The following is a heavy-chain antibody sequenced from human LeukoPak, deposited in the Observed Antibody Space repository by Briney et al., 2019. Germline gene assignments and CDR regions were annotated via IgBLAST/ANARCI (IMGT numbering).Heavy chain of an antibody. Sequence: SEPLSLTCTVSGGSISSYYWSWIRQPPGKGLEWIGYIYYSGSTNYNPSLKSRVTISVDTSKNQFSLKLSSVTAADTAVYYCARERVYYDSSEVYFDYWGQGTLVTVSS. CDR1: GGSISSYY. CDR3: ARERVYYDSSEVYFDY. CDR2: IYYSGST. J-gene: IGHJ4*02. V-gene: IGHV4-59*01. D-gene: IGHD3-22*01.